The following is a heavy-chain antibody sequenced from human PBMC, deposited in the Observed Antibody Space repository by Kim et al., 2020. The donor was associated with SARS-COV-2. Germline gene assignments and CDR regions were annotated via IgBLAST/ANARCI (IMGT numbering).Heavy chain of an antibody. D-gene: IGHD2-15*01. J-gene: IGHJ4*02. CDR2: YSGGST. Sequence: YSGGSTYDADSVKGRFTISRDNSKNTLYLQMNSLRAEDTAVYYCASKLVYWGQGTLVTVSS. V-gene: IGHV3-66*01. CDR3: ASKLVY.